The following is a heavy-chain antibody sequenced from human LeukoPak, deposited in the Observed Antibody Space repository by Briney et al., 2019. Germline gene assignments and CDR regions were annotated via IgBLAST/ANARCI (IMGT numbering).Heavy chain of an antibody. J-gene: IGHJ3*02. D-gene: IGHD3-22*01. V-gene: IGHV3-30-3*01. CDR3: ARGPMYYYDSSGPYAFDI. CDR1: GFTFNTYP. CDR2: ISNDGSDK. Sequence: GGSLRLSCAASGFTFNTYPMHWVRQAPGKGLEWVAVISNDGSDKYSSDSVKGRFTISRDNAKNSLYLQMNSLRAEDTAVYYCARGPMYYYDSSGPYAFDIWGQGTMVTVSS.